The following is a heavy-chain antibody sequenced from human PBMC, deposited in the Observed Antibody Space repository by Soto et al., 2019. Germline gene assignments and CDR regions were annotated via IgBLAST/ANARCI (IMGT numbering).Heavy chain of an antibody. Sequence: QVQLVESGGGVVQPGRSLRLSCAASGFTFSSYGMHWVRQAPGKGLEWVAVISYDGSNKYYADSVEGRFTISRDNSKNTLYLQMNSLRAEDTAVYYCAKDYWGITGTTIDYWGQGTLVTVSS. CDR2: ISYDGSNK. CDR1: GFTFSSYG. D-gene: IGHD1-7*01. J-gene: IGHJ4*02. CDR3: AKDYWGITGTTIDY. V-gene: IGHV3-30*18.